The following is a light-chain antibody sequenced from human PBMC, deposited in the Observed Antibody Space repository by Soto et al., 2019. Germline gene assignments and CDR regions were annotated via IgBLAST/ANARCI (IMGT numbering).Light chain of an antibody. CDR1: SSNIGRNT. CDR2: SNN. J-gene: IGLJ1*01. CDR3: AAWADSLNGPV. Sequence: QSVLTQPPSASGTPGQRVTISCSGSSSNIGRNTVNWYQQLPGTAPKLLIYSNNQRPSGVPDQFSGSKSGTSASLAIRGLQSEDEADYYCAAWADSLNGPVFGTGTKVTVL. V-gene: IGLV1-44*01.